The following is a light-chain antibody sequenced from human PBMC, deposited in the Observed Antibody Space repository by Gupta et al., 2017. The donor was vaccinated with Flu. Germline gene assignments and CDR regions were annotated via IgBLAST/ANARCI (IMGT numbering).Light chain of an antibody. Sequence: GQPASISCRSSQSLVYSDGNIYLHWFQQRPGQSPRRLIHQVSHRESGVPDRFSGSGSGTDFTLKISRVEAEDVGVYYCMQGSRWPWAFGQGTKVEIK. CDR2: QVS. CDR3: MQGSRWPWA. V-gene: IGKV2-30*01. CDR1: QSLVYSDGNIY. J-gene: IGKJ1*01.